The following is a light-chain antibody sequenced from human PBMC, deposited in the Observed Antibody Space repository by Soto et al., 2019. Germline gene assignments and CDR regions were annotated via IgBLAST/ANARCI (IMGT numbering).Light chain of an antibody. J-gene: IGKJ1*01. Sequence: DIQLTQSPSSLSASLGDRVTISCRASQLINGYLNWYQQKPGKAPRLLIYTASNLQSGVPSRFSGTRSGTDFTLIISDLQADDSATYYCQPYNSYSRTFGQGTKVDIK. CDR2: TAS. CDR3: QPYNSYSRT. V-gene: IGKV1-39*01. CDR1: QLINGY.